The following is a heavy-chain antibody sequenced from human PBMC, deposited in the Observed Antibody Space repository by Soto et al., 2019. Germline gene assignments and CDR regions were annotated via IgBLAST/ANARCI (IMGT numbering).Heavy chain of an antibody. CDR2: IYYSGST. CDR1: GGSISSYY. D-gene: IGHD3-22*01. J-gene: IGHJ4*02. Sequence: LSLTCTVSGGSISSYYWSWIRQPPGKGLEWVGYIYYSGSTNYNPSLKSRVTISVDTSKNQFSLKLSSVTAADTAVYYCARGRLGGYYYFDYWGQGTLVTV. CDR3: ARGRLGGYYYFDY. V-gene: IGHV4-59*01.